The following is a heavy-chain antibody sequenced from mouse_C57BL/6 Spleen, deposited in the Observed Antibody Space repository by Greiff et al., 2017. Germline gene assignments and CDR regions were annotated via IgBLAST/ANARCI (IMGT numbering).Heavy chain of an antibody. CDR1: GYTFTSYW. D-gene: IGHD3-3*01. CDR3: ARLGLHWYFDV. CDR2: INPSNGGT. Sequence: VQLQQPGTELVKPGASVKLSCKASGYTFTSYWMHWVKQRPGQGLEWIGNINPSNGGTNYNEKFKSKATLTVDKSSSKAYMQLSSLTSEDCEVYYCARLGLHWYFDVWGTGTTVTVSS. V-gene: IGHV1-53*01. J-gene: IGHJ1*03.